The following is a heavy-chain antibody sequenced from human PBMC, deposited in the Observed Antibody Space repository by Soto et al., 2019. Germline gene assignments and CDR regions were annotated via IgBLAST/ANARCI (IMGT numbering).Heavy chain of an antibody. Sequence: SETLSLTCTVSGGSINNYFWSWIRQPPGKGLEWIGYIYYSGNTNYNPSLKSRVTISVDTSKNQFSLKLSSVTAADTAVYYCAREAPRGYSYGPFDYWGQGTLVTVSS. D-gene: IGHD5-18*01. J-gene: IGHJ4*02. CDR2: IYYSGNT. V-gene: IGHV4-59*01. CDR1: GGSINNYF. CDR3: AREAPRGYSYGPFDY.